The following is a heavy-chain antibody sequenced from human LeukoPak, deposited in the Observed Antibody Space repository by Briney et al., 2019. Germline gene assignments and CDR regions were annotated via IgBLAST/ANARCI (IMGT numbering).Heavy chain of an antibody. CDR3: ANNWNLDY. V-gene: IGHV3-23*01. Sequence: QAGGSLRLSCAASGFTFSSYAMSWVRQAPGKGLECVSVISNSGGSTYYADSVKGRFTISRDNSKNTLYLQMNSLRAEDTAVYYCANNWNLDYWGQGTLVTVSS. J-gene: IGHJ4*02. D-gene: IGHD1-1*01. CDR1: GFTFSSYA. CDR2: ISNSGGST.